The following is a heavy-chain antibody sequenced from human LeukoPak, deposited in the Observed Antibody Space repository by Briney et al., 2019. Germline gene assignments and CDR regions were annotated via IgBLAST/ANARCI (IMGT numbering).Heavy chain of an antibody. J-gene: IGHJ5*02. V-gene: IGHV4-61*02. D-gene: IGHD3-10*01. CDR2: ISRSGST. CDR1: GGSINSGSDH. CDR3: ARGAYGSRNSNWFEP. Sequence: SDPLSLTCSVSGGSINSGSDHWSWIRQPAGKGLEWVGRISRSGSTGYNPSLRSRVAISVDTSIKQFSLKLTSVTAADTAVYFCARGAYGSRNSNWFEPWGQGTLVTVSS.